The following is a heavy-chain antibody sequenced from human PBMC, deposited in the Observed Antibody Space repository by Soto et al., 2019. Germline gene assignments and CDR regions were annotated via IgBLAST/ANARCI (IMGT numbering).Heavy chain of an antibody. CDR3: AREGGGYCSGGSCSEKSGFDP. CDR2: MNPNSGNT. CDR1: GYTFTSYD. J-gene: IGHJ5*02. D-gene: IGHD2-15*01. V-gene: IGHV1-8*01. Sequence: ASVKVSCKASGYTFTSYDINWVRQATGQGLEWMGWMNPNSGNTGYAQKFQGRVTMTRNTSISTAYVELSSLRSEDTAVYYCAREGGGYCSGGSCSEKSGFDPWGQGTLVTVSS.